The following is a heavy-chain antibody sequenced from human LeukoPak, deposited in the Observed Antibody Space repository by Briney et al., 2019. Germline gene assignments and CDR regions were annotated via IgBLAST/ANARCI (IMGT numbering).Heavy chain of an antibody. D-gene: IGHD2-15*01. Sequence: GGSLRLSCAASEFTFITYWMSWVRQAPGKGLEWVGRIKSKTDGETPAYAAPVKGRFTISRDDSKNTLYLQMNNLRTDDTAVYYCSKGDCSGGTCLLPHDFWGQGTLVTVSS. V-gene: IGHV3-15*01. CDR2: IKSKTDGETP. CDR3: SKGDCSGGTCLLPHDF. J-gene: IGHJ4*02. CDR1: EFTFITYW.